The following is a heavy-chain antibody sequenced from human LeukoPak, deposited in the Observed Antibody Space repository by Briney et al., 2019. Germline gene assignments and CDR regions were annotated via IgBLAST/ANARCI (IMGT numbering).Heavy chain of an antibody. D-gene: IGHD6-19*01. CDR3: AXXVYDLRGQWLVPGFDY. CDR2: IGTITSTT. CDR1: GFTFGSYE. V-gene: IGHV3-48*03. Sequence: GGSLRLSCVASGFTFGSYEMNWVRQAPGKGLEWVSYIGTITSTTYYADSVKGRFTVSRDDAKSSLYLQMSSLRAQDTAVYYCAXXVYDLRGQWLVPGFDYWGQGTLVTVSS. J-gene: IGHJ4*02.